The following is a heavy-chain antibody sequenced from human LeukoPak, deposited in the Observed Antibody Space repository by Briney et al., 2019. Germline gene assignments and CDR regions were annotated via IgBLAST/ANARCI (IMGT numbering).Heavy chain of an antibody. D-gene: IGHD2-2*01. CDR1: GGSISSGSYY. CDR2: IYTSGST. CDR3: AREILYCSSTSCYDY. V-gene: IGHV4-61*02. Sequence: SETLSLTCTVSGGSISSGSYYWSWIRQPAGKGLEWIGRIYTSGSTNYNPSLKSRVTISVDTSKNQFSLKLSSVTAADTAVYYCAREILYCSSTSCYDYWGQGTLVTVSS. J-gene: IGHJ4*02.